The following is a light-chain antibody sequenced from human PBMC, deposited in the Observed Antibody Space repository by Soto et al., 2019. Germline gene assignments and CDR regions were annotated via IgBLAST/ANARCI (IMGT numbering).Light chain of an antibody. J-gene: IGKJ1*01. CDR2: KAS. V-gene: IGKV1-5*03. CDR1: QSISSW. Sequence: DIQMTQSPSTLSASVGDRVTITCRASQSISSWLAWYQQKPGKAPKLLIYKASSLESGVQSRFSGSGSGTEFTLTISSLQPDDFATYYCQQYNSYSFGQGTKVDIK. CDR3: QQYNSYS.